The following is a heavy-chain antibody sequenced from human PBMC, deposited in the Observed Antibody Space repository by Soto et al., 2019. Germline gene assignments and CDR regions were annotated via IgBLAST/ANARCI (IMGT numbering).Heavy chain of an antibody. J-gene: IGHJ4*02. CDR2: INHSGST. Sequence: SETLSLTCAVYGGSFSGYYWSWIRQPPGKGLERIGEINHSGSTNYNPSLKSRVTISVDTSKNQFSLKLSSVTAADTAVYYCARGGYSYGHDYWGQGTLVTVSS. CDR3: ARGGYSYGHDY. D-gene: IGHD5-18*01. CDR1: GGSFSGYY. V-gene: IGHV4-34*01.